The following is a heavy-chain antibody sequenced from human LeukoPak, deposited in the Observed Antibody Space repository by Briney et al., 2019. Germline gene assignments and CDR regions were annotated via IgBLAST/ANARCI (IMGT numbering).Heavy chain of an antibody. CDR2: IYPAGSDA. Sequence: GASLKISCKASGSSFTNYWIGWVRQMPGKGLECMGIIYPAGSDARYSPSFQGQVTISADKSITTAYLQWSSLKASDTAMYYCARLTGSGDFDYWGQGTLVTVSS. CDR3: ARLTGSGDFDY. J-gene: IGHJ4*02. CDR1: GSSFTNYW. V-gene: IGHV5-51*01. D-gene: IGHD3-9*01.